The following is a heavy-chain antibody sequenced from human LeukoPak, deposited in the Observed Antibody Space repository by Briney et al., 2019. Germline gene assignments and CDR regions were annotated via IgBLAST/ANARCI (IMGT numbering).Heavy chain of an antibody. J-gene: IGHJ4*02. D-gene: IGHD6-13*01. CDR3: ARDEAAGNIDY. Sequence: SETLSLTCTVSGGSISSSSYYWGWIRQPPGKGLEWIGSIYYSGSTYYNPSLKSRVTISVDTSKNQFSLKLSSVTAADTAVYYCARDEAAGNIDYWGQGTLVTVSS. CDR2: IYYSGST. V-gene: IGHV4-39*07. CDR1: GGSISSSSYY.